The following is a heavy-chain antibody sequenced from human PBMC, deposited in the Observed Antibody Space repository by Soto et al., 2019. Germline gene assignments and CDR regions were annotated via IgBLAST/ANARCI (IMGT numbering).Heavy chain of an antibody. V-gene: IGHV3-11*01. D-gene: IGHD2-15*01. J-gene: IGHJ6*02. Sequence: GGSLRLSCAASGFTFSDYFMTWIRQAPGQGLEWVSYIGTIGNTIFYADSVKGRFTISRDNAKSSLYLQMNNLRVEDTAVYYCARSSATPNGWWGYGLDVWGQGTTVTVSS. CDR2: IGTIGNTI. CDR1: GFTFSDYF. CDR3: ARSSATPNGWWGYGLDV.